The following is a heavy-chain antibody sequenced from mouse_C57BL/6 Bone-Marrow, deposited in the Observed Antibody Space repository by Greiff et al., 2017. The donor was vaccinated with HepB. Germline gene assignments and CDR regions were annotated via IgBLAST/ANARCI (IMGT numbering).Heavy chain of an antibody. CDR2: IYPGSGNT. J-gene: IGHJ2*01. CDR1: GYTFTDYY. D-gene: IGHD1-1*01. CDR3: ALTTVVRNPYFDY. V-gene: IGHV1-76*01. Sequence: VQLQQSGAELVRPGASVKLSCKASGYTFTDYYINWVKQRPGQGLEWIARIYPGSGNTYYNEKFKGKATLTAEKSSSTAYMQLSSLTSEDAAVYFCALTTVVRNPYFDYWGQGTTLTVSS.